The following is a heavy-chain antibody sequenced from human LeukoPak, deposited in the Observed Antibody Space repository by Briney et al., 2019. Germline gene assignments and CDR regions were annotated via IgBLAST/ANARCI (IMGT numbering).Heavy chain of an antibody. V-gene: IGHV3-21*01. CDR1: GFTFSSYS. CDR3: AREGYQPPYPLAG. Sequence: GGSLRLSCAASGFTFSSYSMNWVRQAPGKGLEWVSSISSSSSYIYYADSVKGRFTISRDNAKNSLYLQMNSLRAEDTAVYYCAREGYQPPYPLAGWGQGTLVTVSS. CDR2: ISSSSSYI. D-gene: IGHD2-2*01. J-gene: IGHJ4*02.